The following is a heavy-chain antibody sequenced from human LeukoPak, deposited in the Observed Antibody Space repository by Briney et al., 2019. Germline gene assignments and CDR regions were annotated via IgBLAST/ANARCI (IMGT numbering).Heavy chain of an antibody. D-gene: IGHD6-19*01. CDR2: IIPIFGTA. V-gene: IGHV1-69*13. Sequence: ASVKVSCKASGGTFSSYAISWVRQAPGQRLEWMGGIIPIFGTANYAQKFQGRVTITADESTSTAYTELSSLRSEDTAVYYCARGSIAVAGTDGGGYYYYYMDVWGKGTTVTVSS. J-gene: IGHJ6*03. CDR3: ARGSIAVAGTDGGGYYYYYMDV. CDR1: GGTFSSYA.